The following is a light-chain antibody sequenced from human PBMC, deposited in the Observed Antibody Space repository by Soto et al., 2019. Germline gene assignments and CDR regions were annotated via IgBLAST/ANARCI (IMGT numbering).Light chain of an antibody. J-gene: IGLJ1*01. CDR2: NNN. Sequence: QSVLTQPPSASGTPGQRVTISCSGGSSNIGTNAVNWYQQLPGTAPKLLIYNNNQRPSGVPDRFSGSKSGTSASLAISGLQSEDEADYYCAAWDDSLNGYVFGTGTKGPS. CDR1: SSNIGTNA. CDR3: AAWDDSLNGYV. V-gene: IGLV1-44*01.